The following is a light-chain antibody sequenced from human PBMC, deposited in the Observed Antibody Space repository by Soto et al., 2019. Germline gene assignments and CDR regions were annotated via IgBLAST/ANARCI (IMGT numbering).Light chain of an antibody. V-gene: IGKV3-20*01. Sequence: EIVLTQSPGPLSLSPGDRATLSCRASQSVSSSFVAWFQQKPGQAPRLLIYGTSSRATGIPDRFSGSGSGTDFTLTINGLEPEDFAMYFWQQYGTSPWTFGQGTKVEIK. CDR3: QQYGTSPWT. CDR2: GTS. CDR1: QSVSSSF. J-gene: IGKJ1*01.